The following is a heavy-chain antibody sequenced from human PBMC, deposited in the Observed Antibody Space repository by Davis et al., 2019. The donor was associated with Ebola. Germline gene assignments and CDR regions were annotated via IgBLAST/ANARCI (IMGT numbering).Heavy chain of an antibody. D-gene: IGHD7-27*01. J-gene: IGHJ4*02. Sequence: ASVKVSCKASGYTFTSYGISWVRQAPGQGLEWMGWISPYNGDTNFAENFQGRVTLTTDTSTSTAYMEMTTLRYDDTAVYYCARAPGDYWGQGTLVTVSS. CDR2: ISPYNGDT. CDR1: GYTFTSYG. CDR3: ARAPGDY. V-gene: IGHV1-18*01.